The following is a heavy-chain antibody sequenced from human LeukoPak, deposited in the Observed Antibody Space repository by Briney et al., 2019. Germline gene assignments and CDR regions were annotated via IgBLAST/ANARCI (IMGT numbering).Heavy chain of an antibody. Sequence: GGSLRLSCAASGFTFDDYAMHWVRQAPGKGLEWVSGISWNSGSIGYADSVKGRFTISRDNAKNSLYLQMNSLRAEDTALYYCAKDMGSSGWYQDYWGQGTLVTVSS. J-gene: IGHJ4*02. CDR1: GFTFDDYA. CDR3: AKDMGSSGWYQDY. D-gene: IGHD6-19*01. CDR2: ISWNSGSI. V-gene: IGHV3-9*01.